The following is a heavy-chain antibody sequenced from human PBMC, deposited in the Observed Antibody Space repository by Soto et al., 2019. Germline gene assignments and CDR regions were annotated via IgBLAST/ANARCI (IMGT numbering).Heavy chain of an antibody. CDR1: GGSFSGYY. V-gene: IGHV4-34*01. J-gene: IGHJ6*03. D-gene: IGHD3-10*01. CDR2: INHSGST. CDR3: ARGSGNRFGETYLNYMDV. Sequence: SETLSLTCAVYGGSFSGYYWSWIRQPPGKGLEWIGEINHSGSTNYNPSHKSRVTISVDTSKNQFSLKLSSVTAADTAVYYCARGSGNRFGETYLNYMDVWGKGTTVTVSS.